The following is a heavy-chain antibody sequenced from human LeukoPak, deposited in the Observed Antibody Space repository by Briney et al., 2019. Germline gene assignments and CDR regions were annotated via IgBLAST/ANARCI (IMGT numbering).Heavy chain of an antibody. V-gene: IGHV3-66*01. CDR3: ARDSGRGIAAAGPAYFDY. D-gene: IGHD6-13*01. J-gene: IGHJ4*02. CDR1: GFTVSSNY. CDR2: IYSGGST. Sequence: GGSLRLSSAASGFTVSSNYMSWVRQAPGKGLEWVSVIYSGGSTYYADSAKGRFTISRDNSKNTLYLQMNSLRAEDTAVYYCARDSGRGIAAAGPAYFDYWGQGTLVTVSS.